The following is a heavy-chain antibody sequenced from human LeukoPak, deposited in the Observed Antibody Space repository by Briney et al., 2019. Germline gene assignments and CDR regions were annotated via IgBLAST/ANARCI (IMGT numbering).Heavy chain of an antibody. D-gene: IGHD3-22*01. Sequence: SETLSLTCTVSGGSISSGDYYWSWIRQPPGKGLEWIGYIYYSGSTYYNPSLKSRVTISVDTSKNQFSLKLSSVTAADTAVYYCARALYDSSGYYVDYWGQGTLVTVSS. CDR1: GGSISSGDYY. CDR2: IYYSGST. J-gene: IGHJ4*02. CDR3: ARALYDSSGYYVDY. V-gene: IGHV4-30-4*01.